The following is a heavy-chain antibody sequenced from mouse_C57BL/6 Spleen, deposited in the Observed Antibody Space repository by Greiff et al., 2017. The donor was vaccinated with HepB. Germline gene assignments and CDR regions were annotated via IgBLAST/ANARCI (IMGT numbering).Heavy chain of an antibody. Sequence: QVQLQQSGPELVKPGASVKISCKASGYAFSSSWMNWVKQRPGKGLEWIGRIYPGDGDTNYNGKFKGKATLTADKSSSTAYMEISSLTSEDSAVYFCGRGGGGYGSLWYFDVWGTGTTVTVSS. D-gene: IGHD1-1*01. CDR2: IYPGDGDT. CDR3: GRGGGGYGSLWYFDV. V-gene: IGHV1-82*01. CDR1: GYAFSSSW. J-gene: IGHJ1*03.